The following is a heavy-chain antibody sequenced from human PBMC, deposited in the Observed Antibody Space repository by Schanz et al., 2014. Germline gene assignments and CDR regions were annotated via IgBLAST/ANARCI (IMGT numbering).Heavy chain of an antibody. J-gene: IGHJ4*02. Sequence: QVQLVESGGGLVQPGGSLRLSCAASGFNFGDYYMTWIRQAPGKGLEWLSYISDSGTYTNYADSVKGRFTISRDNAKSSLYLQMNSLRVEDTAVYYCAASSGWHPSTDYWGQGTLVTVSS. V-gene: IGHV3-11*05. CDR2: ISDSGTYT. D-gene: IGHD6-19*01. CDR1: GFNFGDYY. CDR3: AASSGWHPSTDY.